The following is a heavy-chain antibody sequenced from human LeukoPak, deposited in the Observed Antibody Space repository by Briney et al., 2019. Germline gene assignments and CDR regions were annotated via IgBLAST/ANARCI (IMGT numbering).Heavy chain of an antibody. CDR2: MHPDSGGT. Sequence: ASVKVSCKASGYTFTGNYMHCVRQAPGQGLEWMGWMHPDSGGTKCAQKFQGRLTMTRDTSISTGYMELTRLRSDDTAIYYCARFGTDALDIWGQGTMVTVSS. CDR1: GYTFTGNY. V-gene: IGHV1-2*02. CDR3: ARFGTDALDI. J-gene: IGHJ3*02. D-gene: IGHD1-14*01.